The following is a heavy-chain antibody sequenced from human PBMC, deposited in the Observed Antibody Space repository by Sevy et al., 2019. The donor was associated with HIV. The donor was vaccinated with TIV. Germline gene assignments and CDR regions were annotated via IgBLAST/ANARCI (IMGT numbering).Heavy chain of an antibody. CDR1: GFTFDDYA. CDR3: AKDRRYSSSYADY. D-gene: IGHD6-13*01. CDR2: ISWNSGSI. Sequence: GGSLRLSCAASGFTFDDYAMHWVRQAPGKGLEWVSGISWNSGSIGYADSVKGRFTISRDNAKNSLYLQMNSLRAEDTALYYRAKDRRYSSSYADYWGQGTLVTVSS. J-gene: IGHJ4*02. V-gene: IGHV3-9*01.